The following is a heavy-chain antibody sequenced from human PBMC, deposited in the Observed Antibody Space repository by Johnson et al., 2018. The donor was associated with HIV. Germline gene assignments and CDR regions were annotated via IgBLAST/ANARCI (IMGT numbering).Heavy chain of an antibody. CDR2: ISNSGSTI. J-gene: IGHJ3*02. Sequence: VQLVESGGGVVRPGGSPRLSCVASGFTFGDYGMSWVRQAPGKELEWVSYISNSGSTIYYTDSVKGRFTISRDNAKNSLYLQMNSLRAEDTAVYYCASGAYYDFWSGLAHAFDIWGQGTIVTVSS. V-gene: IGHV3-48*04. D-gene: IGHD3-3*01. CDR1: GFTFGDYG. CDR3: ASGAYYDFWSGLAHAFDI.